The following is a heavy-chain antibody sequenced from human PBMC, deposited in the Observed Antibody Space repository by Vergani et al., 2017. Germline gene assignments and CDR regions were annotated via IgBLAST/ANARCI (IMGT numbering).Heavy chain of an antibody. CDR2: ISSSGSTI. V-gene: IGHV3-48*03. D-gene: IGHD6-19*01. J-gene: IGHJ4*02. CDR1: GFTFSSYA. Sequence: EVQLLESGGGLVQPGGSLRLSCAASGFTFSSYAMNWVRQAPGKGLEWVSYISSSGSTIYYADSVKGRFTISRDNAKNSLYLQMNSLRAEDTAVYYCARGLTGYSSGWYDYWGQGTLVTVSS. CDR3: ARGLTGYSSGWYDY.